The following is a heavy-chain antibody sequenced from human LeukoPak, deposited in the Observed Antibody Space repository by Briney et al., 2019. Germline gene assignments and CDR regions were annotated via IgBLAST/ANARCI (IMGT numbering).Heavy chain of an antibody. Sequence: GGSLRLSCAASGFTFSSYWMSWVRQAPGKGLEWVANIKQDGSEKYYVDSVKGRFTISRDNAKNSLYLQMNSLRAEDTAVYYCARVGSIAAAGTPDYWGQGTLVTVSS. CDR1: GFTFSSYW. V-gene: IGHV3-7*04. CDR2: IKQDGSEK. CDR3: ARVGSIAAAGTPDY. D-gene: IGHD6-13*01. J-gene: IGHJ4*02.